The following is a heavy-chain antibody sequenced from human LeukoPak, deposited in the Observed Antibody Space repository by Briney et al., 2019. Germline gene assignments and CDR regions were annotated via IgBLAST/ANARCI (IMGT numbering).Heavy chain of an antibody. CDR1: GFTFSSYA. D-gene: IGHD1-26*01. J-gene: IGHJ4*02. CDR2: ISYDGSNK. V-gene: IGHV3-30-3*02. CDR3: AKSGGSYWGDY. Sequence: AGGSLRLSCAASGFTFSSYAMHWVRQAPGKGLEWVAVISYDGSNKYYADSVKGRFTISRDNSKNTLYLQMNSLRAEDTAVYYCAKSGGSYWGDYWGQGTLVTVSS.